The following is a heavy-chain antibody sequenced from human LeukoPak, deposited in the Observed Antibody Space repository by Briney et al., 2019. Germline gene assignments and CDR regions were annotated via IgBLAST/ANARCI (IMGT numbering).Heavy chain of an antibody. CDR2: ISSSGSTI. V-gene: IGHV3-48*03. D-gene: IGHD2-2*01. CDR1: GFTFSSYE. Sequence: QPGGSLRLSCAASGFTFSSYEMNWVRQAPGKGLEWVSYISSSGSTIYYADSVEGRFTISRDNAKNSLYLQMNSLRAEDTAVYYCARGAPASDAFDIWGQGTMVTVSS. J-gene: IGHJ3*02. CDR3: ARGAPASDAFDI.